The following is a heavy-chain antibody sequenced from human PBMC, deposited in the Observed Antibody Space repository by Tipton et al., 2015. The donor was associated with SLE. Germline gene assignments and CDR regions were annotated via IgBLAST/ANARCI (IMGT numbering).Heavy chain of an antibody. Sequence: SLRLSCAASGFSFDEFGMSWVRQVPGKGPEWVSGINWSGDRTGYADSLKGRFTISRDNAKNSLYLQINSLRAEDTAVYYCARDGVAVTGPYFEFWGRGTLVTVSS. D-gene: IGHD6-19*01. J-gene: IGHJ4*02. CDR2: INWSGDRT. CDR1: GFSFDEFG. V-gene: IGHV3-20*04. CDR3: ARDGVAVTGPYFEF.